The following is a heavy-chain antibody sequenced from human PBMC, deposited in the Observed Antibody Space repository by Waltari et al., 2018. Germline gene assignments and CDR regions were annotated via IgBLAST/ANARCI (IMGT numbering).Heavy chain of an antibody. CDR2: SIPIFGKA. V-gene: IGHV1-69*01. D-gene: IGHD6-13*01. CDR3: ARVGDYLAAAAYNWFDP. J-gene: IGHJ5*02. Sequence: QVQLVQSGAEVKKPGSSVKVSCKASGGTFSSYAISWVRQAPGQGLEWRGGSIPIFGKANSAKKSQGRVTITADESTSTAYMELSSLRSEDTAVYYCARVGDYLAAAAYNWFDPWGQGTLVTVSS. CDR1: GGTFSSYA.